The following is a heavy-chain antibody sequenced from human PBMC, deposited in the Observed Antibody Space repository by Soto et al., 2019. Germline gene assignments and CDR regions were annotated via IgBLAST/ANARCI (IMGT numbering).Heavy chain of an antibody. CDR1: GFTFSNAW. D-gene: IGHD3-22*01. Sequence: EVQLVESGGGLVKPGGSLRLSCAASGFTFSNAWMNWVRQAPGKGLEWVGRIKSKTDGGTTDYAAPVKGRFTISRDDSKDTLYLQMNSMKTDDTAVYYCTTDGLTMIVVWDAFDIWGQGKMVTVSS. V-gene: IGHV3-15*07. J-gene: IGHJ3*02. CDR2: IKSKTDGGTT. CDR3: TTDGLTMIVVWDAFDI.